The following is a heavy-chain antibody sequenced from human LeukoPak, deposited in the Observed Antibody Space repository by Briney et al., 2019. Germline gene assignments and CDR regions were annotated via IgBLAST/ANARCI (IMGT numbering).Heavy chain of an antibody. CDR2: ISGSGGST. V-gene: IGHV3-23*01. Sequence: GGSLRLSCAASGLTFTNAWMSWVRQAPGKGLEWVSAISGSGGSTYYADSVKGRFTISRDNSKNTLYLQMNSLRAEDTAVYYCAKESGYSYGEFDYWGQGTLVTVSS. D-gene: IGHD5-18*01. J-gene: IGHJ4*02. CDR3: AKESGYSYGEFDY. CDR1: GLTFTNAW.